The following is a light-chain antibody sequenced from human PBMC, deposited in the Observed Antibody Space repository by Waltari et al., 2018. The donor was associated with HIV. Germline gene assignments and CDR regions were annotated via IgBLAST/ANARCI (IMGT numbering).Light chain of an antibody. CDR2: EVT. CDR1: SSDVGLYNY. CDR3: TSYTTIFTYV. V-gene: IGLV2-14*01. J-gene: IGLJ1*01. Sequence: QSALTQPASVSGSPGQSITISCTGTSSDVGLYNYVSWYQQHPGKAPKLMIYEVTNRPSWVSDRFSGSKSGNTASLTISGLQAEDEADYYCTSYTTIFTYVFGTGTWVSVL.